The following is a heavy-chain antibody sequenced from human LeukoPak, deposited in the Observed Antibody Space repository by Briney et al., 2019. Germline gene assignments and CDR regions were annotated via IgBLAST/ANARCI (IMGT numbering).Heavy chain of an antibody. CDR3: ARLSFTYSSGWYVY. CDR2: INWNGGST. Sequence: GGSLRLSCAASGFTFDDYGMSWVRQAPGKGLEWVSGINWNGGSTGYADSVKGRFTISRDNAKNSLYLQMNSLRAEDTALYYCARLSFTYSSGWYVYWGQGTLVTVSS. V-gene: IGHV3-20*04. D-gene: IGHD6-19*01. CDR1: GFTFDDYG. J-gene: IGHJ4*02.